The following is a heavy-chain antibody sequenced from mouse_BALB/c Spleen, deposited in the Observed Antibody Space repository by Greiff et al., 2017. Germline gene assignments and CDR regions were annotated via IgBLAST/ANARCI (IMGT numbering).Heavy chain of an antibody. Sequence: QVQLKQSGAELMKPGASVKISCKATGYTFSSYWIEWVKQRPGHGLEWIGEILPGSGSTNYNEKFKGKATFTADTSSNTAYMQLSSLTSEDSAVYYCASSYHIRFAYWGQGTLVTVSA. V-gene: IGHV1-9*01. CDR2: ILPGSGST. J-gene: IGHJ3*01. CDR1: GYTFSSYW. CDR3: ASSYHIRFAY. D-gene: IGHD2-12*01.